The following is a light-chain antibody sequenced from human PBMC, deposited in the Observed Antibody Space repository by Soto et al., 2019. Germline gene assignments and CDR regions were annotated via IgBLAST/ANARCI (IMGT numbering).Light chain of an antibody. V-gene: IGKV3-20*01. CDR2: GTS. Sequence: SPGERATLSCRASQSVSSSYLAWYQQKPGQAPRLLIYGTSSRATGIPDRFSGSGSGTDFTLTISRLEPEDFAVYYCQQYGSLSWTFGQGTKVDIK. CDR1: QSVSSSY. J-gene: IGKJ1*01. CDR3: QQYGSLSWT.